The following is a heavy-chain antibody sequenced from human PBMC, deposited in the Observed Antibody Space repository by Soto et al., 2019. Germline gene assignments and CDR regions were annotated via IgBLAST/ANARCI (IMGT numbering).Heavy chain of an antibody. V-gene: IGHV1-3*01. CDR1: GYTFTSYA. CDR2: INAGNGNT. Sequence: GASVKVSCKASGYTFTSYAMHWVRQAPGQRLEWMGWINAGNGNTKYSQKFQGRVTITRDTSASTAYMELSSLRSEDTAVYYCARGAELRFLEWGYYYGMDVWGQGTTVTVS. CDR3: ARGAELRFLEWGYYYGMDV. J-gene: IGHJ6*02. D-gene: IGHD3-3*01.